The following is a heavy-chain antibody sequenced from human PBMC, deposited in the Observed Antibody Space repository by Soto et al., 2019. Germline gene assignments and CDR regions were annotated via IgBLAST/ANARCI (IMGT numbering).Heavy chain of an antibody. CDR2: IIPIFGTA. Sequence: QVQLVQSGAEVKKPGSSVKVSCKASGGTFSSYAISWVRQAPGQGLEWMGGIIPIFGTANYAQTFQGRVTITADESTSTAYMELSSLRSEDTAVYYCARVPKVVPAAMGEGTDSYYYYYGMDVWGQGTTVTVSS. CDR3: ARVPKVVPAAMGEGTDSYYYYYGMDV. V-gene: IGHV1-69*01. D-gene: IGHD2-2*01. J-gene: IGHJ6*02. CDR1: GGTFSSYA.